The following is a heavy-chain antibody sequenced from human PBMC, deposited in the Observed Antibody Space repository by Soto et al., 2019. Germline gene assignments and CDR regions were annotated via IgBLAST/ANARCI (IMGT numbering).Heavy chain of an antibody. D-gene: IGHD3-3*01. CDR1: GYTFTDSH. CDR2: INPDTGDR. Sequence: ASVKVSCKASGYTFTDSHIHWVRQAPGQGLEWMGWINPDTGDRNYAQRFQGRLTLTRDTSITTAYMPLTRLTSDDSAVYCCARAYDLVCESWGRGTLVTVAS. V-gene: IGHV1-2*02. CDR3: ARAYDLVCES. J-gene: IGHJ5*02.